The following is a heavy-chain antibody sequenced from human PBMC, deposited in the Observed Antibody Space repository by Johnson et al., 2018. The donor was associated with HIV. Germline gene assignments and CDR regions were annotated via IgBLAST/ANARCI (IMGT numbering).Heavy chain of an antibody. V-gene: IGHV3-30*04. CDR2: VSYDGTNK. CDR3: ATFDAFDI. Sequence: QVQLVESGGGVVQPGRSLRLSCAASGFTFITYAMNWVRQAPGKGLEWVAVVSYDGTNKYYADSVKGRFTISRDNSKNTLYLQMNSLRAEDTAVYYCATFDAFDIWGQGTVVTVTS. CDR1: GFTFITYA. J-gene: IGHJ3*02.